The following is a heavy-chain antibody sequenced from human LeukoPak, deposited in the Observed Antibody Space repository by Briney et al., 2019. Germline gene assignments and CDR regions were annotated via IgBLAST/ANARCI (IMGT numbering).Heavy chain of an antibody. J-gene: IGHJ4*02. D-gene: IGHD4/OR15-4a*01. CDR3: ARRAGAYSHPYDY. CDR1: GFTFSTYA. CDR2: ISYDGTNK. Sequence: PGGSLRLSCAASGFTFSTYAMHWVRQAPGKGLEWAALISYDGTNKYYADSVTGRFTISRDNSKSTLYLQMNSLRAEDTAVYYCARRAGAYSHPYDYWGQGTLVTVSS. V-gene: IGHV3-30*14.